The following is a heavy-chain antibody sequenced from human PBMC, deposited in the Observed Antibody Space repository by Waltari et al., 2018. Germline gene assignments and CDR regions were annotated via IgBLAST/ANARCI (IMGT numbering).Heavy chain of an antibody. CDR3: HSGYALGAFDI. J-gene: IGHJ3*02. CDR2: INPSGGST. CDR1: GYTFTSYY. D-gene: IGHD5-12*01. Sequence: QVQLVQSGAEVKKPGASVKVSCKASGYTFTSYYMHWLRQAPGQGLEWMGIINPSGGSTSYAQKFQGRVTMTRDTSTSTVYMELSSLRSEDTAVYYCHSGYALGAFDIWGQGTMVTVSS. V-gene: IGHV1-46*03.